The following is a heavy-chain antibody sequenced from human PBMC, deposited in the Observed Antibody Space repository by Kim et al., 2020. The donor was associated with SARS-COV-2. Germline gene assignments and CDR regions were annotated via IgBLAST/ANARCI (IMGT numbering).Heavy chain of an antibody. CDR1: GFTFSSYS. V-gene: IGHV3-21*01. CDR3: ARGPEENWFKQQLGMSGTRYYGMDV. Sequence: GGSLRLSCAASGFTFSSYSMNWVRQAPGKGLEWVSSISSSSSYIYYADSVKGRFTISRDNAKNSLYLQMNSLRAEDTAVYYCARGPEENWFKQQLGMSGTRYYGMDVWGQGTTVTVSS. D-gene: IGHD6-13*01. J-gene: IGHJ6*02. CDR2: ISSSSSYI.